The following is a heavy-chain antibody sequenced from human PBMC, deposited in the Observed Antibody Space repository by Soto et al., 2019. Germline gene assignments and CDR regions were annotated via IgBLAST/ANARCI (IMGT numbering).Heavy chain of an antibody. CDR1: GGSISSYY. V-gene: IGHV4-59*01. CDR3: ARVDEYSSSLGMDV. J-gene: IGHJ6*04. CDR2: VYYSGST. D-gene: IGHD6-6*01. Sequence: SETLSLTCTVSGGSISSYYWSWIRQPPGKGLEWIGYVYYSGSTNYNPSLKSRVTISVDTSKNQFSLKLSSVTAADTAVYYCARVDEYSSSLGMDVWGKGTTVTVSS.